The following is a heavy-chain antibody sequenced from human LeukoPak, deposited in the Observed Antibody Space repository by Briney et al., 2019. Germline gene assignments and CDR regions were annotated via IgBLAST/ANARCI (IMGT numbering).Heavy chain of an antibody. Sequence: ASVKVSCKASGYTLTSCSITWVRQAHGQGLEWKGWISTYNGNTNYAQKFQGRVTMTTDTYTNTGYMELRSLRSDDTALYYCARDNSVRDEAWWFNPWGEGTLVTVSS. J-gene: IGHJ5*02. CDR1: GYTLTSCS. CDR3: ARDNSVRDEAWWFNP. CDR2: ISTYNGNT. D-gene: IGHD5-24*01. V-gene: IGHV1-18*01.